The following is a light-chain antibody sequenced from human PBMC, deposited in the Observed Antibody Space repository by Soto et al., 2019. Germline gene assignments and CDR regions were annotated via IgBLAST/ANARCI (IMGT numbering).Light chain of an antibody. J-gene: IGKJ1*01. CDR3: QQYYTTPVT. CDR2: WAS. V-gene: IGKV4-1*01. CDR1: QTVLHGSNY. Sequence: DIVVTQSPDSLAVSLGERATINCKSSQTVLHGSNYLAWYQQQPGQPPKLLIYWASTRESGVPDRFSGSGSGTDFTLTISSLQAEDVAVYYCQQYYTTPVTFGQGTKVEIK.